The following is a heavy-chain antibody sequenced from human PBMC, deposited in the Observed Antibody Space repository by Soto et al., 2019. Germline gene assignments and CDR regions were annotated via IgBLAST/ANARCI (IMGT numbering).Heavy chain of an antibody. Sequence: LSLTCTVSGGSISSSSYYWGWIRQPPGKGLEWIGSIYYSGSTYYNPSLKSRVTISVDTSKNQFSLKLSSVTAADTAVYYCARQSSYRPRGFDYWGQGTLVTVSS. CDR1: GGSISSSSYY. CDR3: ARQSSYRPRGFDY. J-gene: IGHJ4*02. D-gene: IGHD3-16*02. V-gene: IGHV4-39*01. CDR2: IYYSGST.